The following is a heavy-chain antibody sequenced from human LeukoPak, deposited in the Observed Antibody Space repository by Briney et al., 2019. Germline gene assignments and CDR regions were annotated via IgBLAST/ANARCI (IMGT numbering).Heavy chain of an antibody. V-gene: IGHV4-34*01. CDR1: GGSFSGYY. CDR2: INHSGST. CDR3: ARRRRITMIVVGHFDY. J-gene: IGHJ4*02. D-gene: IGHD3-22*01. Sequence: SETLSLTCAVYGGSFSGYYWSWIRQPPGKGLEWIGEINHSGSTNYNPSLKGRVTISVDTSKNQFSLKLSSVTAADTAVYYCARRRRITMIVVGHFDYWGQGTLVTVSS.